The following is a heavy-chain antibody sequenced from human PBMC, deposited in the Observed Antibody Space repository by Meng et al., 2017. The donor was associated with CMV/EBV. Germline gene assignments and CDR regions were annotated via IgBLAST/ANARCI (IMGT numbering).Heavy chain of an antibody. J-gene: IGHJ4*02. CDR3: ARHGDTAMVVGIDY. V-gene: IGHV4-4*07. CDR1: GGSISSYY. D-gene: IGHD5-18*01. Sequence: QVPLQESGPGLVKPSETLSPTCTFSGGSISSYYWSWIRQPAGKGLEWIGRIYTSGSTNYNPSLKSRVTMSVDTSKNQFSLKLSSVTAADTAVYYCARHGDTAMVVGIDYWGQGTLVTVSS. CDR2: IYTSGST.